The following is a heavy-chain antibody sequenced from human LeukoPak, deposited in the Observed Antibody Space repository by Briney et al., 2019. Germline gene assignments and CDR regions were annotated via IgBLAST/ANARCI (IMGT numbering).Heavy chain of an antibody. D-gene: IGHD6-13*01. CDR2: ISYDGSNK. CDR3: ARDQQLVLPHPPYYYYYYMDV. J-gene: IGHJ6*03. CDR1: GFTFSSYG. V-gene: IGHV3-30*03. Sequence: GGSLRLSCAASGFTFSSYGMHWVRQAPGKGLEWVAVISYDGSNKYYADSVKGRFTISGDNSKNTLYLQMNSLRAEDTAVYYCARDQQLVLPHPPYYYYYYMDVWGKGTTVTVSS.